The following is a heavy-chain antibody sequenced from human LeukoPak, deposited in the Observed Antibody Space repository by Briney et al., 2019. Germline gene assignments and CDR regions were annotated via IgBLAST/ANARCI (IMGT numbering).Heavy chain of an antibody. V-gene: IGHV4-59*08. Sequence: PSETLSLTCTVSGGSMSSYYWSWIRQPPGKGLEWIAYIYYSGATNYNPSLKSRVTISLDTSKNQFSLRLTSVTAADTAVYYCARRVAVTGIYCFDHWGQGTPVTVSS. CDR3: ARRVAVTGIYCFDH. CDR2: IYYSGAT. J-gene: IGHJ4*02. D-gene: IGHD6-19*01. CDR1: GGSMSSYY.